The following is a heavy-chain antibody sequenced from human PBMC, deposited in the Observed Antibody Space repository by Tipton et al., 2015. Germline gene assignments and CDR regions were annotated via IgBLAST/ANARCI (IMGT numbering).Heavy chain of an antibody. CDR3: ARSPFKSGYFDY. J-gene: IGHJ4*02. CDR2: IYYSGST. V-gene: IGHV4-31*03. D-gene: IGHD2/OR15-2a*01. CDR1: GGSISSGDYY. Sequence: TLSLTCTVSGGSISSGDYYWTWIRQHPGKGLECVGYIYYSGSTYYNPSLKSRLTISVDTSKNQFSLRLSSVTAADTAVYYCARSPFKSGYFDYWGQGTLVTVSS.